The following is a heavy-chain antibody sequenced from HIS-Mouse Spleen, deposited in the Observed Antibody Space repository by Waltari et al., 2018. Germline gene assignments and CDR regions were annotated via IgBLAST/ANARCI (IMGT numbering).Heavy chain of an antibody. V-gene: IGHV4-38-2*02. CDR3: ARVKT. J-gene: IGHJ5*02. CDR1: GYSISRGYY. Sequence: QVQLQESGPGLVKPSETLSLTCTVSGYSISRGYYWGWIRPPPGKGLEWIGSIYHSGSTYYTPSLKSRVTISVDTSKNQFSLKLSSVTAADTAVYYCARVKTWGQGTLVTVSS. CDR2: IYHSGST.